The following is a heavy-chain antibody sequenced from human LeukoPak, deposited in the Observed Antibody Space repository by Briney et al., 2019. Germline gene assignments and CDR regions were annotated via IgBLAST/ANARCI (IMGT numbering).Heavy chain of an antibody. V-gene: IGHV3-53*01. CDR2: IYSGGST. D-gene: IGHD1-1*01. CDR3: ARCTTGRTFGSLREIKRSREIDY. Sequence: GGSLRLSCAASEFSVGSNYMTWVRQAPGKGLEWVSLIYSGGSTYYADSVKGRFTISRDNAKNSLYLQMNSLRVEDTAVYYCARCTTGRTFGSLREIKRSREIDYWGQGTLVTVSS. CDR1: EFSVGSNY. J-gene: IGHJ4*02.